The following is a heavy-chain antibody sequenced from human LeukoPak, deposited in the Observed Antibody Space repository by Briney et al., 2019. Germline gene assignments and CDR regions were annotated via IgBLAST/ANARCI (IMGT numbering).Heavy chain of an antibody. CDR1: GFTFSSYS. V-gene: IGHV3-48*02. J-gene: IGHJ3*02. Sequence: GGSLRLSCAASGFTFSSYSMNWVRQAPGKGLEWISYISSSSSTIYYADSVNGRFTISRDNAKNSLYLQMNNLRDEDTAVYSCARDPLDIWGQGTMVTVSS. CDR3: ARDPLDI. CDR2: ISSSSSTI.